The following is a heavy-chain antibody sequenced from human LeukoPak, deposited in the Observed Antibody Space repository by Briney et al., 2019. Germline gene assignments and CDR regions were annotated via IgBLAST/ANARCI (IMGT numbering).Heavy chain of an antibody. J-gene: IGHJ4*02. CDR1: GYTFTGYY. CDR2: ISAYNGNT. CDR3: ARDGDTTVGYFDY. Sequence: ASVKVSCKASGYTFTGYYMHWVRQAPGQGLEWMGWISAYNGNTNYAQKLQGRVTMTTDTSTTTAYMELRSLRSDDTAVYYCARDGDTTVGYFDYWGQGTLVTVSS. D-gene: IGHD2-21*01. V-gene: IGHV1-18*04.